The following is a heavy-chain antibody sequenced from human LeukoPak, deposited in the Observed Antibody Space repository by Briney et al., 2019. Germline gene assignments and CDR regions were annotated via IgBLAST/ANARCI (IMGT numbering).Heavy chain of an antibody. J-gene: IGHJ6*03. CDR2: MYIGGST. V-gene: IGHV3-66*01. Sequence: GGSLRLSCAVSGFTVSSDFMAWVRQAPGKGLEWVSVMYIGGSTNYADSVKGRFTISRDEAKNTLDLQMNSLRAEDTAVYYCARWPDYYYMDVWGKGTTV. CDR1: GFTVSSDF. D-gene: IGHD5-12*01. CDR3: ARWPDYYYMDV.